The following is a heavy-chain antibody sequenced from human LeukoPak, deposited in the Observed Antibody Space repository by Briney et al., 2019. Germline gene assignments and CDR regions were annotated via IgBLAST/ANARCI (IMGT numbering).Heavy chain of an antibody. CDR2: IFYSGST. CDR3: ARAELGSGWSYYYYYYGMDV. CDR1: GGSISSGGYY. J-gene: IGHJ6*02. D-gene: IGHD6-19*01. Sequence: SETLSLTCTVSGGSISSGGYYWNWIRQPPGKGLEWIGYIFYSGSTYYNPSLKSRVTISVVTSKNQFSLKLSSVTAADTAVYYCARAELGSGWSYYYYYYGMDVWGQGTTVTVSS. V-gene: IGHV4-31*03.